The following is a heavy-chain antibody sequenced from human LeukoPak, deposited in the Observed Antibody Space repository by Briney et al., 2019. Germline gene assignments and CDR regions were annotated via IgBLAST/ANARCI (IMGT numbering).Heavy chain of an antibody. D-gene: IGHD4-23*01. CDR2: IKSKTVGETT. CDR3: TTGPGNSGY. CDR1: GIPFNNAW. Sequence: GSLRLSFSVSGIPFNNAWMSWVRPAPGKGLEWVGRIKSKTVGETTEYAAPVQGRFTISRDDSENTVYLQMTSLKNEDTAVYYCTTGPGNSGYWGQGTLVTVSS. V-gene: IGHV3-15*01. J-gene: IGHJ4*02.